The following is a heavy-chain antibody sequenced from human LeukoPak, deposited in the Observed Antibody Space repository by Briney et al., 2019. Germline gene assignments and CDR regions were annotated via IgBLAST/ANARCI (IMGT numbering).Heavy chain of an antibody. Sequence: RASETLSLTCTVSGGSISSYYWSWIRQPPGKGQEWIGDIYYSGNTNYNPSLKSRVTISVDTSKNQFSLKLSSVTAADTAVYYCARDLGFGYFDYWGQGTLVTVPS. CDR3: ARDLGFGYFDY. V-gene: IGHV4-59*01. J-gene: IGHJ4*02. CDR1: GGSISSYY. CDR2: IYYSGNT. D-gene: IGHD3-16*01.